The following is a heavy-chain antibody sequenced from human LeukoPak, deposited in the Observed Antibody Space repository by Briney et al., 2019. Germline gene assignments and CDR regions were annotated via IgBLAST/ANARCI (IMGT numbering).Heavy chain of an antibody. CDR2: ISSSGSAI. J-gene: IGHJ4*02. V-gene: IGHV3-48*01. CDR3: AREGYGDYYLDY. D-gene: IGHD3-3*01. Sequence: GGSLRLSCAVSGFTLTTYGMHWVRQAPGKGLEWVTYISSSGSAIYYADSVKGRFTISRDNAKNSLYLQMNSLRAEDTAVYYCAREGYGDYYLDYWGQGTPVTVSS. CDR1: GFTLTTYG.